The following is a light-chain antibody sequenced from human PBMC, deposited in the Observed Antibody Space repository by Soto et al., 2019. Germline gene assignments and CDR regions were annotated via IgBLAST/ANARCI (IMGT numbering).Light chain of an antibody. CDR3: QHYRSYPWT. J-gene: IGKJ1*01. V-gene: IGKV1-5*01. CDR1: QTINNW. Sequence: DIQMTQSPSTLSASIGDRVTITCRASQTINNWLAWYQQKPGKAPNLLIYHASNLETGVPSRFSGSAFGTEFTLTISSLQPDDFATDYCQHYRSYPWTFGQGTKVEIK. CDR2: HAS.